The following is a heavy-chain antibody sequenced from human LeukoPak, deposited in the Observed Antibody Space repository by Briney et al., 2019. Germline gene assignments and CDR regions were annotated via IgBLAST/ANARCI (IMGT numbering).Heavy chain of an antibody. J-gene: IGHJ4*02. V-gene: IGHV4-39*01. CDR1: GGSISSSSYY. CDR2: IYYSGST. CDR3: ARGILYPFRVFDY. D-gene: IGHD2-8*01. Sequence: PSETLSLTCTASGGSISSSSYYWGWIRQPPGKGLEWIGSIYYSGSTYYNPSLKSRVTISVDTSKNQFSLKLSSVTAADTAVYYCARGILYPFRVFDYWGQGTLVTVSS.